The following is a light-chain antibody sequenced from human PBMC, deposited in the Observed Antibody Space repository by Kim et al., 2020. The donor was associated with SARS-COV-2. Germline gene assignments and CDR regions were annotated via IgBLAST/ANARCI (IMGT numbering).Light chain of an antibody. V-gene: IGLV2-14*03. CDR2: DVF. CDR1: SSDVGGYNY. CDR3: TSYRSSGYV. Sequence: QSALTQPASVSGSPGQSITISCTGTSSDVGGYNYVSWYQQYPGKAPKLMIYDVFKRPSGVSNRFSGSKSGNTASLTISGLQAEDAADYYCTSYRSSGYVFGTGTKSPS. J-gene: IGLJ1*01.